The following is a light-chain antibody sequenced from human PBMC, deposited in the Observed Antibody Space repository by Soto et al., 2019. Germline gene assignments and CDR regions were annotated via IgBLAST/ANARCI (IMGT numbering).Light chain of an antibody. V-gene: IGLV2-14*03. J-gene: IGLJ2*01. CDR2: DVS. CDR1: SSDVGGYNY. CDR3: SSYTAITTTRV. Sequence: QSALTQPASVSGSPGQSITISCTGTSSDVGGYNYVSWYQQHPGKAPQLMIYDVSSRPSGVSLRFSGSKSGNTASLIISGLQAEDEAYYFCSSYTAITTTRVFGGGTKLTVL.